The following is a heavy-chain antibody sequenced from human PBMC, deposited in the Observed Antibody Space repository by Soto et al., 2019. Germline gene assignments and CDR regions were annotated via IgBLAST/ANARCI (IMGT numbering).Heavy chain of an antibody. CDR2: IYYSGTS. Sequence: QLQLQESGPGLVKPSETLSLTCTVSGGSISDDTYYWGWIRQPPGKGLEWIGSIYYSGTSSYNPSFKSRVTMSVDTSKKQLSLRLSSVTAADTAVYYCARLHCDSPNCVPLDPWGQGTLVIVSS. V-gene: IGHV4-39*01. J-gene: IGHJ5*02. D-gene: IGHD2-2*01. CDR1: GGSISDDTYY. CDR3: ARLHCDSPNCVPLDP.